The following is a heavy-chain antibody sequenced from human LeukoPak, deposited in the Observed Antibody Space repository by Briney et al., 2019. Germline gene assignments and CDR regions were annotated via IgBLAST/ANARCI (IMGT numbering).Heavy chain of an antibody. CDR2: IKQDGSEK. CDR3: AREETYYDFWSGYYIPYP. J-gene: IGHJ5*02. D-gene: IGHD3-3*01. Sequence: GGSLRLSCAASGFTFSSYWMSWVRQAPGKGLEWVANIKQDGSEKYYVDSAKGRFTISRDNAKNSLYLQMNSLRAEDTAVYYCAREETYYDFWSGYYIPYPWGQGTLVTVSS. V-gene: IGHV3-7*01. CDR1: GFTFSSYW.